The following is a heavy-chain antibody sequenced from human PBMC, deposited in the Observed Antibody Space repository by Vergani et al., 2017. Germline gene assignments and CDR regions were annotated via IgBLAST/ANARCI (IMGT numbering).Heavy chain of an antibody. J-gene: IGHJ4*02. CDR3: ARDRRGYSYGYPVDY. V-gene: IGHV1-18*01. D-gene: IGHD5-18*01. CDR1: GYTFTSYG. Sequence: QVQLVQSGAEVKKPGASVKVSCKASGYTFTSYGISWVRQAPGQGLEWMGWISAYNGNTNYAQKLQGRFTMTTDTSTSTAYMELRSLRSDDTAVYYCARDRRGYSYGYPVDYWGQGTLVTVSS. CDR2: ISAYNGNT.